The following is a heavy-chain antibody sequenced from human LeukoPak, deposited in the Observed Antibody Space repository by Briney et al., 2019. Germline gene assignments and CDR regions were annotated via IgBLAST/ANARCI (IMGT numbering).Heavy chain of an antibody. CDR1: GGSISSYY. CDR3: ASNGYSYGSGGYYYYGMDV. D-gene: IGHD5-18*01. Sequence: PSETLSLTCTVSGGSISSYYWSWIRQPAGKGLEWIGRIYTSGSTNYNPSLKSRVTMSVDTSKNQFSLKLSSVTAADTAVYYCASNGYSYGSGGYYYYGMDVWGQGTAVTVSS. J-gene: IGHJ6*02. V-gene: IGHV4-4*07. CDR2: IYTSGST.